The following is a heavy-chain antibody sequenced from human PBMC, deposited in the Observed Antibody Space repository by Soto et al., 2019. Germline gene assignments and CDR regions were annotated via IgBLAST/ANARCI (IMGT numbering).Heavy chain of an antibody. CDR2: IYPGDSDT. Sequence: EVQLVQSGAEVKKPGESLKISCKGSGYSFTSYWIGWVRQMPGKGLEWMGSIYPGDSDTRYSPSFQGQVTTAADKSHSTAYMQWSGLKASDTAMYYCARAMVRGKNYYGVDVWGQGTTVTVSS. J-gene: IGHJ6*02. V-gene: IGHV5-51*03. CDR1: GYSFTSYW. CDR3: ARAMVRGKNYYGVDV. D-gene: IGHD3-10*01.